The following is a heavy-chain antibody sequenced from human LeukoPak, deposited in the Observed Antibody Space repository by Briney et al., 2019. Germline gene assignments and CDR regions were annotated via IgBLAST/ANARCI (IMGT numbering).Heavy chain of an antibody. V-gene: IGHV3-21*01. CDR3: ARDPSLDY. CDR1: GFTFSSYS. CDR2: ISSSSSNI. D-gene: IGHD3-16*02. J-gene: IGHJ4*02. Sequence: PGGSLRLSCAASGFTFSSYSMNWVRQAPGKGLEWVSSISSSSSNIYYADSVKGRFTISRDNAKNSLYLQVNSLRAEDTAVYYCARDPSLDYWGQGTLVTVPS.